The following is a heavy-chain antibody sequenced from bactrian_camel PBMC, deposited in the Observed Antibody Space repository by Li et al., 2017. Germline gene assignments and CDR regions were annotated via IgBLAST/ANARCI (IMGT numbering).Heavy chain of an antibody. Sequence: QVQLVESGGGSVQAGESRRLSCVTSGYTSTTSCVAWVRQAPGKQREGVVSIDRDGRATYADSVKGRFTISQDSARNTVYLQMNNLQPKDTATYYCAEGRGSRGEHCYSLNYWGQGTQVTVS. J-gene: IGHJ4*01. V-gene: IGHV3S53*01. D-gene: IGHD6*01. CDR1: GYTSTTSC. CDR3: AEGRGSRGEHCYSLNY. CDR2: IDRDGRA.